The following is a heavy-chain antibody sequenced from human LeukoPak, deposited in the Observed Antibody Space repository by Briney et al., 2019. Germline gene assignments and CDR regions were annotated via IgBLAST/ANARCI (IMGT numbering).Heavy chain of an antibody. J-gene: IGHJ5*02. V-gene: IGHV3-53*01. CDR3: ASSIGGAASSNWFAA. D-gene: IGHD3-22*01. Sequence: GGSLTLSCTASGFTVSDNYATWVRQDPGKGLEWVSIVYNSDTTSSADSVKGRFTISRDNAENTVYLQMTSLRLEDTAVYYCASSIGGAASSNWFAAWGQGTLVTVSS. CDR2: VYNSDTT. CDR1: GFTVSDNY.